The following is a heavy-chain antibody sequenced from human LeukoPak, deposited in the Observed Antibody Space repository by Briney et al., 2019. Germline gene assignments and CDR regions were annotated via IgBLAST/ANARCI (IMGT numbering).Heavy chain of an antibody. CDR1: GLTFSSYA. Sequence: GGSLRLSCAASGLTFSSYAMGWVRQFPGKGLEWVSAISGGGGSTYYADSVKGRFTISRDNSKNTLHLQMNSLRADDTAVYYCAKGPLIEVAGTTWDYWGQGALVTVSS. CDR3: AKGPLIEVAGTTWDY. CDR2: ISGGGGST. J-gene: IGHJ4*02. D-gene: IGHD6-19*01. V-gene: IGHV3-23*01.